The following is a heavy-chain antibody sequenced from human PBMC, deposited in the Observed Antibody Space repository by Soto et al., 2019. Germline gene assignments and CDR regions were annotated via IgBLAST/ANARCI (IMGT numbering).Heavy chain of an antibody. D-gene: IGHD1-1*01. J-gene: IGHJ6*02. V-gene: IGHV4-59*01. CDR1: GGSISSYY. CDR3: ARLRRDGYNFIRNYYYYGMDV. Sequence: TLSLTCTVSGGSISSYYWSWIRQPPGKGLEWIGYIYYSGSTNYNPSLKSRVTISVDTSKNQFSLKLSSVTAADTAVYYCARLRRDGYNFIRNYYYYGMDVWGQGTTVTVSS. CDR2: IYYSGST.